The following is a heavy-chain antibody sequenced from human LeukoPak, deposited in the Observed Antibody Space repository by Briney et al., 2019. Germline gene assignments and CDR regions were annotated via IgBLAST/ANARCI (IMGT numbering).Heavy chain of an antibody. V-gene: IGHV4-39*01. D-gene: IGHD3-3*01. CDR3: ARHRNDDSWSGLGAFDI. CDR1: GGFITNRYYY. J-gene: IGHJ3*02. Sequence: SETLSLTRSVSGGFITNRYYYWGWIRQSPGKGLEWIGSLYYSGTTYHNPSLQSRVTISVDTSKNQFSLKVTSVAAADTAVYYCARHRNDDSWSGLGAFDIWGHGTMVTVSS. CDR2: LYYSGTT.